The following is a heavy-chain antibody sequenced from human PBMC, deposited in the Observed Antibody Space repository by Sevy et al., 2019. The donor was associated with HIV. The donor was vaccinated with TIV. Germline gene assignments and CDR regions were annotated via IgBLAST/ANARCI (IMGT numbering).Heavy chain of an antibody. V-gene: IGHV3-11*01. J-gene: IGHJ5*01. CDR2: IDSRGSTI. CDR3: AGEIVAAGTGDWFDP. D-gene: IGHD6-13*01. Sequence: GGSLRLSCAASGFTFSDYYMSWIRQAPGKGLEWVSYIDSRGSTIYYADSVKGRFTISRDNAKNFLYLQMGSLRAEDTAVYYCAGEIVAAGTGDWFDPWGQGTLVTVSS. CDR1: GFTFSDYY.